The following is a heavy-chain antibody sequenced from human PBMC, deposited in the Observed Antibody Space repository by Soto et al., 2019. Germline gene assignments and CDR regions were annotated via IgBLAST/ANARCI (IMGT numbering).Heavy chain of an antibody. CDR3: AGTTSHYWYYMDV. Sequence: PSQTLSLTCAISGDSVSSNSAAWNWIRQSPSRGLEWLGRTYYRSRWYNDYAVSVKSRITVNPDTSKNQISLQLTSVTPEDTAVYYCAGTTSHYWYYMDVWGKGTTVTVSS. CDR1: GDSVSSNSAA. CDR2: TYYRSRWYN. V-gene: IGHV6-1*01. J-gene: IGHJ6*03. D-gene: IGHD1-7*01.